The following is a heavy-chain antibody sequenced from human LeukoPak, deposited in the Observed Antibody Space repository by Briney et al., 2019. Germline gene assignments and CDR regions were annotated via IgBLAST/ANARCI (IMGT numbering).Heavy chain of an antibody. CDR3: ATSIVEYSSSSEAFDI. CDR2: IYYTGST. CDR1: GGSISSYY. D-gene: IGHD6-6*01. J-gene: IGHJ3*02. Sequence: SETLSLTCTVSGGSISSYYWSWIRQPPGKGLEWIGYIYYTGSTNYHPSLKSRVTMSVDTSKNQFSLKLSSVTAADTAVYYCATSIVEYSSSSEAFDIWGQGTMVTVSS. V-gene: IGHV4-59*12.